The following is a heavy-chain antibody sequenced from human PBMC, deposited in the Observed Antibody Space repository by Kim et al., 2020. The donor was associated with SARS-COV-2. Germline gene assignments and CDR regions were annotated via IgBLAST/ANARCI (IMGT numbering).Heavy chain of an antibody. CDR2: IYYSGST. D-gene: IGHD3-22*01. Sequence: SETLSLTCTVSGGSISSYYWSWIRQPPGKGLEWIGYIYYSGSTNYNPSLKSRVTISVDTSKNQFSLKLSSVTAADTAVYYCARHEPSYYYDSSGYSPWGQGTLVTVSS. J-gene: IGHJ5*02. CDR1: GGSISSYY. V-gene: IGHV4-59*08. CDR3: ARHEPSYYYDSSGYSP.